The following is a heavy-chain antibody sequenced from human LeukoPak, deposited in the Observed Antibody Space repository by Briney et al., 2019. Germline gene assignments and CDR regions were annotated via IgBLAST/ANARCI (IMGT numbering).Heavy chain of an antibody. Sequence: SETLSLTRTVSGGSISSYYWSWIRQPAGKGLEWIGRIYTSGSTNYNPSLKSRVTMSVDTSKNQFSLKLSSVTAADTAVYYCARLTVGATRYYYGMDVWGQGTTVTVSS. CDR2: IYTSGST. CDR3: ARLTVGATRYYYGMDV. D-gene: IGHD1-26*01. J-gene: IGHJ6*02. V-gene: IGHV4-4*07. CDR1: GGSISSYY.